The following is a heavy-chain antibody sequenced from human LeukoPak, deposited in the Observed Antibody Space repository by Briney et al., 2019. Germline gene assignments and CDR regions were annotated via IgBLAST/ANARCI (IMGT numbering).Heavy chain of an antibody. J-gene: IGHJ4*02. D-gene: IGHD1-26*01. CDR2: IYNDGST. V-gene: IGHV3-66*01. CDR3: ARDRPHGSYLDFDY. CDR1: GFTVSSNF. Sequence: GGSLRLSCAASGFTVSSNFMSWVRQAPGKGLEWVSVIYNDGSTYYADSVKGRFTISRDNSKNTLYLQMNSLRAEDTAVYYCARDRPHGSYLDFDYWGQGTLVTVSS.